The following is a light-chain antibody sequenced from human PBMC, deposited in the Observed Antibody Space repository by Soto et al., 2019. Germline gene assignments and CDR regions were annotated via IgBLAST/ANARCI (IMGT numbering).Light chain of an antibody. CDR2: DVS. J-gene: IGLJ1*01. V-gene: IGLV2-14*01. CDR1: SSDVGGYNY. Sequence: QSVLTQPASVSGSPGQSITISCTGTSSDVGGYNYVSWYQQHPGKAPKLMIYDVSNRPSGVSNRFSGSKSGNTASLTISGLQADDEADYYCSSYTSSSLLVFGTGTKLTVL. CDR3: SSYTSSSLLV.